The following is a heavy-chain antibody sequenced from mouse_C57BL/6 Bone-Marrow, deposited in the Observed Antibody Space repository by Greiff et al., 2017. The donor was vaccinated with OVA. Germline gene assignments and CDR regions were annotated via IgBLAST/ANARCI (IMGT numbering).Heavy chain of an antibody. V-gene: IGHV5-6*01. D-gene: IGHD1-1*01. CDR2: ISSGGSYT. Sequence: VQLKESGGDLVKPGGSLKLSCAASGFTFSSHGMSWVRQTPDKRLEWVATISSGGSYTYYPDSVKGRFTISRDNAKNTLYLQMSSLKSEDTAMYYCARRPYGSSYFDYWGQGTTLTVSS. CDR1: GFTFSSHG. J-gene: IGHJ2*01. CDR3: ARRPYGSSYFDY.